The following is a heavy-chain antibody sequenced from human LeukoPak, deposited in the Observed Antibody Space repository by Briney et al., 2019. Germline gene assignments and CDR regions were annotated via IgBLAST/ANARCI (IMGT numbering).Heavy chain of an antibody. CDR3: ARSLSGLLAYFDL. J-gene: IGHJ2*01. D-gene: IGHD1-26*01. V-gene: IGHV4-39*07. CDR1: DDSIRTNHYY. Sequence: SETLSLTCTVSDDSIRTNHYYWGWIRQPPGKGLEWIGRILDRGSTYYNPSLKSRVTISVDTSRNQFSLNLRSVTAADTAVYYCARSLSGLLAYFDLWGRGTLVTVSS. CDR2: ILDRGST.